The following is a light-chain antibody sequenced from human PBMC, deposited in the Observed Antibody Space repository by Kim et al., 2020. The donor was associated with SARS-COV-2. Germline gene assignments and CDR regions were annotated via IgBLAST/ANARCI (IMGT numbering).Light chain of an antibody. CDR3: AAWDDSLRRV. Sequence: QSVLTQPPSASGTPGQRVTISCSGSSSNIGRNYVYWYQQLPGTAPKLLIYRNNQRPSGVPDRFSGSKSGTSASLAISGLRSEDEADYYCAAWDDSLRRVFGGGTQLTVL. CDR1: SSNIGRNY. V-gene: IGLV1-47*01. CDR2: RNN. J-gene: IGLJ2*01.